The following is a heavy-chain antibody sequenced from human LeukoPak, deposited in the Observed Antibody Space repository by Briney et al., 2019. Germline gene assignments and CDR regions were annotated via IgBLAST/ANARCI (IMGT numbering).Heavy chain of an antibody. CDR3: ARDGRIAAPGTDLDY. J-gene: IGHJ4*02. D-gene: IGHD6-13*01. CDR1: GFSFSSYW. V-gene: IGHV3-74*01. Sequence: AGSLRLSCAASGFSFSSYWMHWVRQAPGKGLVWVSRIKSDGSSTNYADSVKGRFTISRDNAKNTLYLQMNSLRAEDTAVYYCARDGRIAAPGTDLDYWGQGTLVTVSS. CDR2: IKSDGSST.